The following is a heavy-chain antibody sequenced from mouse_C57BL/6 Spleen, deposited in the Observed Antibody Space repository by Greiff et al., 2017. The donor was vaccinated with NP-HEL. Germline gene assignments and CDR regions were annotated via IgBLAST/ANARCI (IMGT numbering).Heavy chain of an antibody. CDR3: ARGTFYSNYHYYAMDY. CDR2: IHPNSGST. CDR1: GYTFTSYW. V-gene: IGHV1-64*01. Sequence: QVQLQQPGAELVKPGASVKLSCKASGYTFTSYWMHWVKQRPGQGLEWIGMIHPNSGSTNYNEKFKSKATLTVDKSSSTAYMQLSSLTSEDSAVYYCARGTFYSNYHYYAMDYWGQGTSVTVSS. J-gene: IGHJ4*01. D-gene: IGHD2-5*01.